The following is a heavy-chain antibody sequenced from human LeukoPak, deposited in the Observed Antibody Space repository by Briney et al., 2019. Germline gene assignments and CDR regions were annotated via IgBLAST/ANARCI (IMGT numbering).Heavy chain of an antibody. V-gene: IGHV1-8*01. D-gene: IGHD4-17*01. CDR2: MNPNSGNT. CDR1: GYTFASYD. CDR3: ARGDLFTVPYDY. Sequence: ASVKVSCKASGYTFASYDINWVRQATGQGLEWMGWMNPNSGNTGYAQKFQGRVTMTRNTSIGTAYMELSSLRSEDTAVYYCARGDLFTVPYDYWGQGTLVTVSS. J-gene: IGHJ4*02.